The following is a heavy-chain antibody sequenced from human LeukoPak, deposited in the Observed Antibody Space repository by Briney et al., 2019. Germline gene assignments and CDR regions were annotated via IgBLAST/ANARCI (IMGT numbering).Heavy chain of an antibody. CDR1: GFTFDDYG. CDR2: INWKGGST. D-gene: IGHD3-22*01. V-gene: IGHV3-20*04. J-gene: IGHJ4*02. Sequence: PGGSLRLSCAASGFTFDDYGMSWVRQAPGKGLEWVSGINWKGGSTGYADSVKGRFTISRDNAKNSLYLQMNSLRVEDTALYYCARGSHYYDSSGYYLAYWGQGTLVTVSS. CDR3: ARGSHYYDSSGYYLAY.